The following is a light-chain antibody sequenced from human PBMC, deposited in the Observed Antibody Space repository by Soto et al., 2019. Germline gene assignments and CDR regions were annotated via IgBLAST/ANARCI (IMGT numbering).Light chain of an antibody. CDR1: QGISRR. J-gene: IGKJ5*01. V-gene: IGKV1-12*01. CDR2: GAS. Sequence: DIQMTQSPSFVSASVGDRVTITCRASQGISRRLAWYQQRPGKAPELLIYGASSLQSGVQSRFSGSGSGTDFTLTISSRQPEDFAAYYCQQANSVPLTVGQGTRLEIK. CDR3: QQANSVPLT.